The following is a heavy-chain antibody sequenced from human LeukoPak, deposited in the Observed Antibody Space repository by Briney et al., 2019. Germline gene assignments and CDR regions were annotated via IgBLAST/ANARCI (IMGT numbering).Heavy chain of an antibody. V-gene: IGHV4-59*12. CDR1: GGSISSYY. Sequence: SETLSLTCTVSGGSISSYYWSWIRQPLGKELEWIGYIYYSGSTNYNPSLKSRVTISVDTSKNQFSLKLSSVTAADTAVYFCARDSSPAALPYMDVWGIGTTVIVSS. D-gene: IGHD2-2*01. CDR3: ARDSSPAALPYMDV. J-gene: IGHJ6*03. CDR2: IYYSGST.